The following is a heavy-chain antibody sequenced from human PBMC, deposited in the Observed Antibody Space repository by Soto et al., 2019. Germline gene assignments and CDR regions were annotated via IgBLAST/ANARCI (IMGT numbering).Heavy chain of an antibody. V-gene: IGHV4-59*01. CDR2: IYYSGST. J-gene: IGHJ6*02. D-gene: IGHD1-26*01. CDR3: ARGEVGRWSSYYYGMDV. Sequence: PSETLSLPCTVSGGSISSFYWSWIRQPPGKGLEWIGYIYYSGSTNYNPSLKSRVTISVDTSKNQFSLKLSSVTAADTAMYSCARGEVGRWSSYYYGMDVWGQGTTVTVSS. CDR1: GGSISSFY.